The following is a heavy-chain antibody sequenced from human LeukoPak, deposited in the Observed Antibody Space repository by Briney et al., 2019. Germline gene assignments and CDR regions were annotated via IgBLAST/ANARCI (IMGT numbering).Heavy chain of an antibody. Sequence: SEILSLTCAVYGGSFSGYFWSWIRQPPGKGLEWIGEINHSGSTNYNPSLKSRVTISVDTSKNQFSLKLSSVTAADTAVYYCARGRSVLVPAATSSSRYFDYWGQGTLVTVSS. CDR1: GGSFSGYF. J-gene: IGHJ4*02. D-gene: IGHD2-2*01. CDR2: INHSGST. CDR3: ARGRSVLVPAATSSSRYFDY. V-gene: IGHV4-34*01.